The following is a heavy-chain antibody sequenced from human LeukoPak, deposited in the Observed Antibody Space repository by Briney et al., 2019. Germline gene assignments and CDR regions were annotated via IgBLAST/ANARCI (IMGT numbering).Heavy chain of an antibody. CDR1: GFTFDDYA. CDR2: ISWNSGSI. CDR3: AKGGQWELPFAGAFDI. J-gene: IGHJ3*02. V-gene: IGHV3-9*03. Sequence: GGSLRLSCAASGFTFDDYAMHWVRQAPGKGLEWVSGISWNSGSIGYADSVKGRFTISRDNAKNSLYLQMNSLRAEDMALYYCAKGGQWELPFAGAFDIWGQGTMVTVSS. D-gene: IGHD1-26*01.